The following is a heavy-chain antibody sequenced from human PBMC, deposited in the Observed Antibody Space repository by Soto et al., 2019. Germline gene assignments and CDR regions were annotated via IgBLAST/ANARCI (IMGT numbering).Heavy chain of an antibody. CDR3: AKGRTTVHTRWFDP. V-gene: IGHV3-23*01. Sequence: PGGSLRLSCAASGFTFSSYAMSWVRQAPGKGLEWVSVVNAGGDNTYYADSVKGRFTVSRDNSKNTLFLQMNSLRAEDTAVYYCAKGRTTVHTRWFDPWGQGTLVTVSS. J-gene: IGHJ5*02. D-gene: IGHD2-15*01. CDR2: VNAGGDNT. CDR1: GFTFSSYA.